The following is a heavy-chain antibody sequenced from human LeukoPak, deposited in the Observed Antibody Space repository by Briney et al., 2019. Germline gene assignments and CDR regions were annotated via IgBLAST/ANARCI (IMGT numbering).Heavy chain of an antibody. D-gene: IGHD3-9*01. CDR2: ISAYNGNT. V-gene: IGHV1-18*01. CDR1: GYTFTSYG. J-gene: IGHJ4*02. CDR3: ATGPVDDILTGYPFGGFDY. Sequence: ASVKVSCKASGYTFTSYGISWVRQAPGQGLEWMGRISAYNGNTNYAQKLQGRVTMTTDTSTSTAYMELRSLRSDDTAVYYCATGPVDDILTGYPFGGFDYWGQGTLVTVSS.